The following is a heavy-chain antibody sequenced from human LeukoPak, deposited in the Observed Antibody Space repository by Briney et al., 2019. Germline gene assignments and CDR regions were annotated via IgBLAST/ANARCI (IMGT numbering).Heavy chain of an antibody. CDR3: TRDTVGHDFWSGYSDC. CDR2: IRSKAHGGTT. CDR1: GFTFGDYA. J-gene: IGHJ4*02. D-gene: IGHD3-3*01. V-gene: IGHV3-49*04. Sequence: GGSLRLSCTTSGFTFGDYAVSWVRQAPGKGLEWAGFIRSKAHGGTTEYAASVKGRFIVSRDDSKSIAYLQMNSLKSEDTAVYYCTRDTVGHDFWSGYSDCWGQGTLVTVSS.